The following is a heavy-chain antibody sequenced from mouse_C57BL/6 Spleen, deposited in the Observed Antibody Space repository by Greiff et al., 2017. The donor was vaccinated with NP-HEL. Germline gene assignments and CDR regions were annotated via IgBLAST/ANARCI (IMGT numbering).Heavy chain of an antibody. Sequence: QVQLQQSGAELVRPGTSVKMSCKASGYTFTNYWIGWAKQRPGHGLEWIGDIYPGGGYTNYNEKFKGKATLTADKSSSTAYMQFSSLTSEDSAIYYCARWDYDYDDSAMDYWGQGTSVTVSA. V-gene: IGHV1-63*01. CDR1: GYTFTNYW. D-gene: IGHD2-4*01. CDR3: ARWDYDYDDSAMDY. CDR2: IYPGGGYT. J-gene: IGHJ4*01.